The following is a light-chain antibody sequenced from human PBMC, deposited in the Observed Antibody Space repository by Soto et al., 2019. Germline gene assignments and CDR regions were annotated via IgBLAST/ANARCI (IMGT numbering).Light chain of an antibody. Sequence: QPVLTQPPSVSGAPGQRIIISCTGSSSNIGAGFDVHWYQHLPGTAPKLLVYDNDNRPSGLPARFSDSRSGTSASLAITSLQADDEADYYCQSYDNSLSGVVFGGGTKVTVL. CDR2: DND. J-gene: IGLJ2*01. V-gene: IGLV1-40*01. CDR3: QSYDNSLSGVV. CDR1: SSNIGAGFD.